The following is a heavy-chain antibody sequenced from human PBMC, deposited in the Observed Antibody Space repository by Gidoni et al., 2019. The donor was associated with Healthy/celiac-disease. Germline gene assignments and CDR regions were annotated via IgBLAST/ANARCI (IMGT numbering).Heavy chain of an antibody. V-gene: IGHV3-64D*06. CDR3: VKGDTAISPVGY. D-gene: IGHD5-18*01. Sequence: EVQLVESGGGLVQPGESLRLSCSACGFTFSSYSMHWVRQAPGKGLDYVSAISVKGGCTLYAYSVKGRFTISRDNSMNTLYLQMSILRAEDTAVYYCVKGDTAISPVGYWGQGTLVTVSS. CDR1: GFTFSSYS. J-gene: IGHJ4*02. CDR2: ISVKGGCT.